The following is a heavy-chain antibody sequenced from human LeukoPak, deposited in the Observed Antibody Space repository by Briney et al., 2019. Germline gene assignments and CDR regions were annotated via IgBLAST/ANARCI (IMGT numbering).Heavy chain of an antibody. CDR3: ARALTYYYGSGRDYYYYYYYMDV. Sequence: PSETLSLTCTVSGGSISSYYWSWIRQPPGKGLEWIGYIYYSGSTNYNPSLKSRVTISVDTSKNQFSLKLSSVTAADTAVYYCARALTYYYGSGRDYYYYYYYMDVWGKGTTVTISS. CDR2: IYYSGST. D-gene: IGHD3-10*01. CDR1: GGSISSYY. J-gene: IGHJ6*03. V-gene: IGHV4-59*01.